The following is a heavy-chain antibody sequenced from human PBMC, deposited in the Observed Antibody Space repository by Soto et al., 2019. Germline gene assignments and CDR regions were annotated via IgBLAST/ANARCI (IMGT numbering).Heavy chain of an antibody. Sequence: QVQLVQSGAEVKKPGSSVKVSCKASGGTFSSYAISWVRQAPGQGLEWMGGIIPIFGTANYAQKFQGRVTITADESTSTAYMELSSLRSEDTAVYYCARAPFIAAAGDFMGYYCYGMDVWGQGTTVTVSS. CDR1: GGTFSSYA. D-gene: IGHD6-13*01. V-gene: IGHV1-69*01. J-gene: IGHJ6*02. CDR2: IIPIFGTA. CDR3: ARAPFIAAAGDFMGYYCYGMDV.